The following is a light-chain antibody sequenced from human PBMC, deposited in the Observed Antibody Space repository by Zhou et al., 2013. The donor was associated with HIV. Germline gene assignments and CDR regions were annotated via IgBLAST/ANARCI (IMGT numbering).Light chain of an antibody. J-gene: IGKJ1*01. Sequence: DIMVTQTPLSLSVSPGQPASISCKSSQSLLHTDGKTYLYWYLQRPGQSPQLLIYEASSRVSGVPDRFSGSGSGTDFTLKISRVEAEDVGVYYCMQGRQFPWTFGQGTKVEIK. CDR3: MQGRQFPWT. CDR1: QSLLHTDGKTY. CDR2: EAS. V-gene: IGKV2-29*02.